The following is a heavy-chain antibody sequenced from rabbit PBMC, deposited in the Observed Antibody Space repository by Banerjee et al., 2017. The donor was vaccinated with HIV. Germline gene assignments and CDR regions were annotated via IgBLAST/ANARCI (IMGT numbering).Heavy chain of an antibody. Sequence: QEQLEESGGGLVKPEGSLTLTCKASGFSFSNKCVMCWVRQAPGKGLEWIACINTSTGNTVYASWAKVRFTISKASWTTVTLQMTSLTAADTASYFCARDLSGVIGWPFNLWRPGTLVTVS. CDR3: ARDLSGVIGWPFNL. CDR2: INTSTGNT. V-gene: IGHV1S45*01. D-gene: IGHD1-1*01. J-gene: IGHJ4*01. CDR1: GFSFSNKCV.